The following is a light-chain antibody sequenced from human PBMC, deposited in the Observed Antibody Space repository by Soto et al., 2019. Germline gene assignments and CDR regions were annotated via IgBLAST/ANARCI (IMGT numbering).Light chain of an antibody. CDR3: QRSDRTLFT. CDR2: AVS. Sequence: IQMTQFPSSLSASVGDRVTITCRAGQTVIRYLNWYQQKPGRAPNLLIYAVSNSQSGVPSRFRGGGSGREFTLTISGLQREDFATYYGQRSDRTLFTVGPGTKVEIK. V-gene: IGKV1-39*01. J-gene: IGKJ3*01. CDR1: QTVIRY.